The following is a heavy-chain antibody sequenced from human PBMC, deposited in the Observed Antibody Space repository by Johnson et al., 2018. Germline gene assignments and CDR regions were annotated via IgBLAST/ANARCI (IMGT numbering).Heavy chain of an antibody. Sequence: LVQSGGGLVQPGGSLRLSCAASGFTVNNNYMTWVRQAPGKGLEWVSVIYSGGTTYYADSVKGRFTVSRDNSKNTLFFQINSLRAEDTAVYFCARDSLGTMTNPRNYFYYFYMDVWGKGTTVTVSS. J-gene: IGHJ6*03. D-gene: IGHD7-27*01. CDR2: IYSGGTT. V-gene: IGHV3-66*02. CDR3: ARDSLGTMTNPRNYFYYFYMDV. CDR1: GFTVNNNY.